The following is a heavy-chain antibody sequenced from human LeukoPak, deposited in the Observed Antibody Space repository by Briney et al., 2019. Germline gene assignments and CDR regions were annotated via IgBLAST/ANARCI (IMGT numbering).Heavy chain of an antibody. V-gene: IGHV3-21*01. J-gene: IGHJ4*02. Sequence: GGSLRLSCAASGFIFSSYNMNWVRQAPGKGLEWVPSISSSSTYIYYGDSVKGRFSISRDNAKNSLYLQMNSLRAEDTAVYYCARDGYSSSSFDFWGQGTLVTVSS. CDR3: ARDGYSSSSFDF. CDR1: GFIFSSYN. D-gene: IGHD6-6*01. CDR2: ISSSSTYI.